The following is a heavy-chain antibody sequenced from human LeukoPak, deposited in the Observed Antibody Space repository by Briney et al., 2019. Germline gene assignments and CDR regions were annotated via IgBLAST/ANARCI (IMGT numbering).Heavy chain of an antibody. J-gene: IGHJ4*02. CDR3: AREKNRGYYFDY. CDR2: IIPIFGTA. V-gene: IGHV1-69*05. D-gene: IGHD7-27*01. Sequence: SVKVSCKASGGTFCSYAISWVRQAPGQGLEWMGRIIPIFGTANYAQKFQGRVTITTDESTSTAYMELSSLRSEDTAVYYCAREKNRGYYFDYWGQGTLVTVSS. CDR1: GGTFCSYA.